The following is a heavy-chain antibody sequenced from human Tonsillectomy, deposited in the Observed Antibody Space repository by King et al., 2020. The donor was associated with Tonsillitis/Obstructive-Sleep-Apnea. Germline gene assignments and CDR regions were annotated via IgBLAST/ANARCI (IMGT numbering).Heavy chain of an antibody. CDR2: IKSETNGGTT. V-gene: IGHV3-15*01. Sequence: DVQLVESGGGLVKPGGSLRLSCAASGFTFSNAWMSWVRQAPGKGLEWVGRIKSETNGGTTDYAAPVKGRFPISRDDSKDTLFLQMNSLKTEDTAVYYCTTGRVTKPACWGQGTLVTVSS. CDR1: GFTFSNAW. J-gene: IGHJ4*02. CDR3: TTGRVTKPAC. D-gene: IGHD2-2*01.